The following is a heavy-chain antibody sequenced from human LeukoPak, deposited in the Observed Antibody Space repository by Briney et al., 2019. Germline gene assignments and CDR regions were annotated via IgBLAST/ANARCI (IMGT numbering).Heavy chain of an antibody. J-gene: IGHJ3*02. V-gene: IGHV3-53*01. CDR2: IYSGGKT. Sequence: PGGSLRLSCAASGFNVSSNYMSWVRQAPGKGLEWVSVIYSGGKTFYPDSVNGRFTISRDISKNTLYLQMDSLRAEDTALYYCARDGGSRGYTCGQGAFDIWGQGTMVTVSS. CDR3: ARDGGSRGYTCGQGAFDI. CDR1: GFNVSSNY. D-gene: IGHD5-18*01.